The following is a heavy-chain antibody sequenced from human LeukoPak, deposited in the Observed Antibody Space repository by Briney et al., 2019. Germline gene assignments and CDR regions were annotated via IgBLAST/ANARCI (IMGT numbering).Heavy chain of an antibody. CDR1: GFTFSSYS. CDR3: ASLRGEWLLHPRLRY. V-gene: IGHV3-21*01. CDR2: ISSSSSYI. J-gene: IGHJ4*02. Sequence: GGSLRLSCAASGFTFSSYSMNWVRQAPGKGLEWVSSISSSSSYIYYADSVKGRFTISRDNAKNSLYLQMNSLRAEDTAVYYCASLRGEWLLHPRLRYWGQGTLVTVSS. D-gene: IGHD3-3*01.